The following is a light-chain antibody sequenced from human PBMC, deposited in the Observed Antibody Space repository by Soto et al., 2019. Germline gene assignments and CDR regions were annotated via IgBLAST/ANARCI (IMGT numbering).Light chain of an antibody. CDR3: QQRSSRPLIT. CDR1: QSVSSNY. J-gene: IGKJ5*01. V-gene: IGKV3-11*01. Sequence: EMVLTQSPGTLSLSPGERATLSCRASQSVSSNYLAWYQQKPGQAPRLLIYDASNRATGIPARFSGSGSGTDFTLTISSLQPEDFSVYYCQQRSSRPLITFGQGTRLEIK. CDR2: DAS.